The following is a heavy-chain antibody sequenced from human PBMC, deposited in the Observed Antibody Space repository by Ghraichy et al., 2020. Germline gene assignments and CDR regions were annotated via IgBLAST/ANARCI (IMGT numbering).Heavy chain of an antibody. CDR1: GGSFSGYY. J-gene: IGHJ2*01. Sequence: SETLSLTCAVYGGSFSGYYWSWIRQPPGKGLEWIGEINHSGSTNYNPSLKSRVTISVDTSKNQFSLKLSSVTAADTAVYYCARVGRDGYNWRAYWYFDLWGRGTLVTVSS. D-gene: IGHD5-24*01. CDR3: ARVGRDGYNWRAYWYFDL. V-gene: IGHV4-34*01. CDR2: INHSGST.